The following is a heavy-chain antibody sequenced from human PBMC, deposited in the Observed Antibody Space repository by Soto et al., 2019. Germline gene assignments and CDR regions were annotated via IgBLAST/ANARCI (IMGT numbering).Heavy chain of an antibody. CDR3: ARVGRAYCGGDCYLIY. CDR2: IIPIFGTA. V-gene: IGHV1-69*13. CDR1: GGTFSSYA. Sequence: ASVKVSCKASGGTFSSYAISWVRQAPGQGLEWMGGIIPIFGTANYAQKFQGRVTITADESTSTAYMELSSLRSEGTAVYYCARVGRAYCGGDCYLIYWGQGTLVTVSS. D-gene: IGHD2-21*02. J-gene: IGHJ4*02.